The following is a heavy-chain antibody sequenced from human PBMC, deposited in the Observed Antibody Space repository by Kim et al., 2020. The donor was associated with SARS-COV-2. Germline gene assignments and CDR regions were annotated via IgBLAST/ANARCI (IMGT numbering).Heavy chain of an antibody. J-gene: IGHJ6*02. CDR3: AFWSGYHGYYYYYGMDV. CDR1: GYTFTSYG. D-gene: IGHD3-3*01. CDR2: ISAYNGNT. V-gene: IGHV1-18*01. Sequence: ASVKVSCKASGYTFTSYGISWVRQAPGQGLEWMGWISAYNGNTNYAQKLQGRVTMTTDTSTSTAYMELRSLRSDDTAVYYCAFWSGYHGYYYYYGMDVWGQGTTVTVSS.